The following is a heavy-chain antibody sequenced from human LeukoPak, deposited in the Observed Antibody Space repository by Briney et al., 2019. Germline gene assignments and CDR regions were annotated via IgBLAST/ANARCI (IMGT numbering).Heavy chain of an antibody. Sequence: SETLSLTCAVYGGSFSGYYWSWIRQPPGKGLEWIGEINHSGSTYYHPSLKSRVTISVDTSKKQFSLRLSSVTAADTAVYYCARGQGEYVWGSYRHYGMDVWGQGTTVIVSS. J-gene: IGHJ6*02. V-gene: IGHV4-34*01. CDR2: INHSGST. D-gene: IGHD3-16*02. CDR1: GGSFSGYY. CDR3: ARGQGEYVWGSYRHYGMDV.